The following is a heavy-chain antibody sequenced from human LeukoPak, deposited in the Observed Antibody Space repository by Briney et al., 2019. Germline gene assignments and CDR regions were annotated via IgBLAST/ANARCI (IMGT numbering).Heavy chain of an antibody. CDR2: IYYSGST. D-gene: IGHD3-10*01. Sequence: SETLSLTCTVSGGSISSYYWSWIRQPPGKGLEWIGYIYYSGSTNYNPSLKSRVTISVDTSKNQFSLKLSSVTAADTAVYYCARGRIAYYYGSGSYKPQVDYWGQGTLVTVSS. CDR3: ARGRIAYYYGSGSYKPQVDY. J-gene: IGHJ4*02. V-gene: IGHV4-59*12. CDR1: GGSISSYY.